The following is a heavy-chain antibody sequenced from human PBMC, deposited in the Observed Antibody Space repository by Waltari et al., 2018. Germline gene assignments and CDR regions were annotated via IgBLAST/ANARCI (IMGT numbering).Heavy chain of an antibody. CDR1: GDSMSTSDC. Sequence: QLQLQESGPGLVRPSGTLSLRCAVSGDSMSTSDCWSWVRQSPQKGLEWIGQVRGDGRSNYNAPLASRVTITLDTSNNEFSLRVTSATAADTAVYYCARDRGRGLYLDTWGPGTLVTVS. CDR3: ARDRGRGLYLDT. J-gene: IGHJ5*02. V-gene: IGHV4-4*02. D-gene: IGHD2-15*01. CDR2: VRGDGRS.